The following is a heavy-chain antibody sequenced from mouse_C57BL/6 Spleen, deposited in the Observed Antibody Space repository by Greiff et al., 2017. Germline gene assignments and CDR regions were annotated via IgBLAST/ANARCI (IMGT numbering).Heavy chain of an antibody. J-gene: IGHJ2*01. V-gene: IGHV1-81*01. CDR1: GYTFTSYG. CDR3: ARRGLPYYLDD. D-gene: IGHD5-5*01. CDR2: IYPRSGNT. Sequence: QVQLQQSGAELARPGASVKLSCKASGYTFTSYGISWVKQRTGQGLEWIGEIYPRSGNTYYTEKFKGKATLTAAQSSSSAYMELRSLTSEDSAVYFCARRGLPYYLDDWGQGTTLTVSS.